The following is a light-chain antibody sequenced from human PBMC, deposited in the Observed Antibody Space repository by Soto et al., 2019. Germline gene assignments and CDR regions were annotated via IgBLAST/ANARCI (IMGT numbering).Light chain of an antibody. V-gene: IGKV3-20*01. CDR2: DAS. Sequence: EIVLTQSPGTLSLSPGERATLSCRASQSVSSSYLAWYQQKPGQAPRLLIYDASRATGIPDRFSASGSGTDFTLTITRLEPEDFAVCYCQHYGTSALFGPGTKVEI. CDR1: QSVSSSY. J-gene: IGKJ3*01. CDR3: QHYGTSAL.